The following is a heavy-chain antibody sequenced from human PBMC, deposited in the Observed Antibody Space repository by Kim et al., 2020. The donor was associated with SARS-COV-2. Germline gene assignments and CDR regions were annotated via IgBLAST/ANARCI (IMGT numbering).Heavy chain of an antibody. CDR1: GFTVSSNY. CDR3: ARADYYHYYYGMDV. D-gene: IGHD3-9*01. V-gene: IGHV3-66*02. Sequence: GGSLRLFCAASGFTVSSNYMSWVRQAPGKGLEWVSVIYSGGSTYYADSVKGRFTISRDNSKNTLYLQMNSLRAEDTAVYYCARADYYHYYYGMDVWGQGTTVTVSS. CDR2: IYSGGST. J-gene: IGHJ6*02.